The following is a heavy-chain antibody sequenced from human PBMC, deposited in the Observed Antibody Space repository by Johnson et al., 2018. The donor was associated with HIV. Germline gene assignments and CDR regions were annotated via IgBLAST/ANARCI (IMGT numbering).Heavy chain of an antibody. CDR2: ISGRAGRT. D-gene: IGHD4-17*01. V-gene: IGHV3-23*04. CDR3: AKLPVLYGDFDDAFNI. CDR1: GFTFSNYA. Sequence: VQLVESGGDLVLPGGSLRLSCAASGFTFSNYAMSWVRQAPGKGLQWVSTISGRAGRTDYADSVKGRFTISRDNSKNTLYLQMNSLRAEDTAVYYCAKLPVLYGDFDDAFNIWGQGTMVTVSS. J-gene: IGHJ3*02.